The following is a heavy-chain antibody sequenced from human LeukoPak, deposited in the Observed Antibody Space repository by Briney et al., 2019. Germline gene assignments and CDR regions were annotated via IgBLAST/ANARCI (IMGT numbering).Heavy chain of an antibody. CDR2: IYYSGST. CDR3: ARLGAVAAYYYYYGMDV. J-gene: IGHJ6*02. CDR1: GDSISSYY. D-gene: IGHD6-19*01. V-gene: IGHV4-59*08. Sequence: SETLSLTCTVSGDSISSYYWSWIRQPPGKGLECIGYIYYSGSTNYNPSLKSRVTIPVDTSKNQFSLKLSSVTAADTAVYYCARLGAVAAYYYYYGMDVWGQGTTVTVSS.